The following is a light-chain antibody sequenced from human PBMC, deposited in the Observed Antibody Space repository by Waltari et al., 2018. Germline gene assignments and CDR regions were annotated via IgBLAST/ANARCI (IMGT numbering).Light chain of an antibody. CDR2: AVT. CDR1: SGDIGAYNS. Sequence: QSALTQPPSMSGSPGQSLPIPCTGTSGDIGAYNSVSWYQQSPGTAPKRIIFAVTNRPSGVRDRFSASKSGNTASLTISGLQAEDEADYYCSSGTIDSTLVFGTVTKLTVL. J-gene: IGLJ2*01. CDR3: SSGTIDSTLV. V-gene: IGLV2-18*02.